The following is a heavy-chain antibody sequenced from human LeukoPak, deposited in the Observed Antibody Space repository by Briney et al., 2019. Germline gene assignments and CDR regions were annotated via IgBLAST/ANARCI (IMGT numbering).Heavy chain of an antibody. D-gene: IGHD3-3*01. V-gene: IGHV3-9*01. CDR2: ISWNSGGI. CDR3: AKDSAKLYFAAVDV. CDR1: GFTFDDYA. Sequence: TGGSLRLSXAASGFTFDDYAMHWVRQAPGKGLEWVAGISWNSGGIDYADSVKGRFTISRDNAKNSLYLQMNSLRAEDTALYYCAKDSAKLYFAAVDVGSKATTVTVSS. J-gene: IGHJ6*04.